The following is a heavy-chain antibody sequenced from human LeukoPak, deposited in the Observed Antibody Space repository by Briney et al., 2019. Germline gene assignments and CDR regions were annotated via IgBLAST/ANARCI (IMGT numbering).Heavy chain of an antibody. D-gene: IGHD5-18*01. CDR3: ARGLEPTGDSYGYLNWFDP. CDR2: IYYSGST. J-gene: IGHJ5*02. CDR1: GGSISSYY. Sequence: PSETLSLTCTVSGGSISSYYWSWIRQPPGKVLEWIGYIYYSGSTNYNPSLKSRVTISVDTSKNQFSLKLSSVTAADTAVYYCARGLEPTGDSYGYLNWFDPWGQGTLVTVSS. V-gene: IGHV4-59*01.